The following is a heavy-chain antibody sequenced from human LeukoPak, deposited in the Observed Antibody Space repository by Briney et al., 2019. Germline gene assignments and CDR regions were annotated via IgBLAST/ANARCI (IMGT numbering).Heavy chain of an antibody. CDR3: AKDQWYNWNENNWFDP. CDR1: GFTFSSYA. V-gene: IGHV3-23*01. Sequence: GGSLRLSCAASGFTFSSYAMSWVRQAPGKGLEWVSAISGSGDSTYYADSVKGRFTISRDNSKNTLYLQMNSLRAEDTAVYYCAKDQWYNWNENNWFDPWGQGTLVTVSS. D-gene: IGHD1-20*01. CDR2: ISGSGDST. J-gene: IGHJ5*02.